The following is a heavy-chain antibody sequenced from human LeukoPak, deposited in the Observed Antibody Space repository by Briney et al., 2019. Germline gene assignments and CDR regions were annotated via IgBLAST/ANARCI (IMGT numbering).Heavy chain of an antibody. V-gene: IGHV1-2*02. J-gene: IGHJ4*02. Sequence: ASVKVSCKASGYTFTGYYMHWVRQAPGQGLEWMGWINPNSGGTNYAQKFQGRVTMTRDTSISTAYMELSRLRSDDTAVDYCARDQRYGGKFGYWGQGTLVTVSS. CDR1: GYTFTGYY. CDR2: INPNSGGT. D-gene: IGHD4-23*01. CDR3: ARDQRYGGKFGY.